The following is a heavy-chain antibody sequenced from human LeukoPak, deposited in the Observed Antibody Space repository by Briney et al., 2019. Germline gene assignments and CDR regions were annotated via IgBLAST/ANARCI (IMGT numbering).Heavy chain of an antibody. Sequence: SQTLSLTCTVSGGSISSGGYYWSWIRQHPGKGLEWIGYIYYNGSTYYNPSLKSRVTISVDTSKNQFSLKLSSVTAADTAVYYCARHLRGEQQLSGFDYWGQGTPVTVSS. CDR1: GGSISSGGYY. CDR3: ARHLRGEQQLSGFDY. V-gene: IGHV4-31*03. J-gene: IGHJ4*02. D-gene: IGHD6-13*01. CDR2: IYYNGST.